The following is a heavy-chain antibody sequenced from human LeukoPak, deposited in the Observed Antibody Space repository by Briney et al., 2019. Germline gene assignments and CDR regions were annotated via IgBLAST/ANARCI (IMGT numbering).Heavy chain of an antibody. J-gene: IGHJ3*02. V-gene: IGHV5-51*01. CDR3: AGNYWTDAFDI. CDR2: IYPGDSDT. Sequence: GESLKISCKGSGYSFTSYWIGWVRQMPGKGLEWTGIIYPGDSDTRYSPSFQGQVTISADKSISTAYLQWSSLKVSDTAMYYCAGNYWTDAFDIWGQGTMVTVSS. CDR1: GYSFTSYW. D-gene: IGHD1-1*01.